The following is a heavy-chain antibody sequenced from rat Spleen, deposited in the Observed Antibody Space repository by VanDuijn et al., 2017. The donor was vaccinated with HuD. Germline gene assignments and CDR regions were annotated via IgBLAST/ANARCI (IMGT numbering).Heavy chain of an antibody. Sequence: EVQLQESGPGLVKPSQSLSLTCSVPGYSITSSYRWNWIRKFPGNRLEWMGYIDSAGTTSYNPSLKSRISITRDTSKNQFFLQLNSVTTEDTATYYCARYHYSSYMAYYFDYWGQGVMVTVSS. J-gene: IGHJ2*01. CDR3: ARYHYSSYMAYYFDY. CDR2: IDSAGTT. V-gene: IGHV3-3*01. CDR1: GYSITSSYR. D-gene: IGHD1-2*01.